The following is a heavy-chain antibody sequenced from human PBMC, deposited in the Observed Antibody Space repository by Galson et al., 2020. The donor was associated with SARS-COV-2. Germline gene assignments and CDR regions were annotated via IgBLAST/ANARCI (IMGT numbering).Heavy chain of an antibody. Sequence: NSGGSLRLSCVASGFTFSSYTMYWVRQAPGPGLEYVSSISDSGTYRSFGASVKGRFTISRDNAEKSLYLHMNSLRDADTAVYYCARSPPSKWVPDCGGAWHRDGCDLWGQGPAVAVSS. J-gene: IGHJ3*01. D-gene: IGHD2-21*01. CDR2: ISDSGTYR. CDR1: GFTFSSYT. CDR3: ARSPPSKWVPDCGGAWHRDGCDL. V-gene: IGHV3-21*01.